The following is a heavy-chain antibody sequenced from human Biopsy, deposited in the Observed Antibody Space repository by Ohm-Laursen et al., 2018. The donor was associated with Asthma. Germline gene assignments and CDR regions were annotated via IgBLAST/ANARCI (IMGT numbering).Heavy chain of an antibody. Sequence: SLRLSCTASGFTVSSNGMSWVRQPPGKGLEWVSVIYSGGGTFYADSVKGRVTISRDISKNTLSLQMNSLRAEDTAVYYCARGDSSGWSHYYFDYWGQGTLVTVSS. CDR2: IYSGGGT. D-gene: IGHD6-19*01. J-gene: IGHJ4*02. CDR3: ARGDSSGWSHYYFDY. CDR1: GFTVSSNG. V-gene: IGHV3-53*01.